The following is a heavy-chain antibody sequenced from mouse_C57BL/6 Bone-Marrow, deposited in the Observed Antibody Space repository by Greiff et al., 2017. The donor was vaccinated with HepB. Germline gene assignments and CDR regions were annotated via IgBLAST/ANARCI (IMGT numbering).Heavy chain of an antibody. V-gene: IGHV1-69*01. CDR3: ARGGYYFRFDY. CDR2: IDPSDSYT. CDR1: GYTFTSYW. J-gene: IGHJ2*01. D-gene: IGHD2-3*01. Sequence: VQLKQPGAELVMPGASVKLSCKASGYTFTSYWMHWVKQRPGQGLEWIGEIDPSDSYTNYNQKFKGKSTLTVDKSSSTAYMQLSSLTSEDSAVYYCARGGYYFRFDYWGQGTTLTVSS.